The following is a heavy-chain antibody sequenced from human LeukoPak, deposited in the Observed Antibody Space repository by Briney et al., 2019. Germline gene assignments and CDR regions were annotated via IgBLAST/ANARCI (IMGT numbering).Heavy chain of an antibody. CDR2: ISYDGSNK. J-gene: IGHJ4*02. CDR1: GFTFSSYA. D-gene: IGHD3-10*01. Sequence: GGSLRLSCAAYGFTFSSYAMHWVRQAPGKGLEWVAVISYDGSNKYYADSVKGRFTISRDNSKNTLSLQMDSLRPEDTAVYYCAKSQLIGSYHPPGYWGQGTLVTVSS. CDR3: AKSQLIGSYHPPGY. V-gene: IGHV3-30*04.